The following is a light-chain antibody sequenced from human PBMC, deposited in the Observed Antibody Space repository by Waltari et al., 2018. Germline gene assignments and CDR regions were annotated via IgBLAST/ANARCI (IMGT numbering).Light chain of an antibody. CDR3: QQYNSYWT. V-gene: IGKV1-5*03. CDR2: KAP. J-gene: IGKJ1*01. Sequence: DIRITQPPSTLSASVGDRLTITCRGSQSISSWLAWYQQKPGKAPKLLIYKAPCLESGVPSTFSGSGSGAEFTLTISRLQPDDFATYCCQQYNSYWTFGQGTKVEIK. CDR1: QSISSW.